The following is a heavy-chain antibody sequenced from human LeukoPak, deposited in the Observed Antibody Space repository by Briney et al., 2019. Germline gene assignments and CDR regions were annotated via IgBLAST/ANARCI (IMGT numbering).Heavy chain of an antibody. CDR3: ARGLMYSDSSGYYYFGAFDI. D-gene: IGHD3-22*01. CDR1: GYTFTSYA. V-gene: IGHV1-3*01. J-gene: IGHJ3*02. Sequence: ASVKVSCKASGYTFTSYAMHWVRQSPGQRLEWMGWINAGNGNTKYSQKFQGRVTITRDTSASTAYMELSSLRSEDTAVYYCARGLMYSDSSGYYYFGAFDIWGQGSMVTVSS. CDR2: INAGNGNT.